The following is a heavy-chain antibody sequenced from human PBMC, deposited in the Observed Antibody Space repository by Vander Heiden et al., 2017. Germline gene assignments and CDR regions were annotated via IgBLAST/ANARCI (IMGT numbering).Heavy chain of an antibody. J-gene: IGHJ5*02. D-gene: IGHD5-12*01. CDR3: ARDGYDFTWFDP. V-gene: IGHV4-31*03. Sequence: QVRLQESGSRLVKPSQTLSLTCSVSGASIGGSDRSYWKWIRQRPGKGLEWIGYIYYSGSTYYNPSLKSRVSMSVDTSKNEFSLNLYFVTAADTAVYYCARDGYDFTWFDPWGQGFLVTVSS. CDR1: GASIGGSDRSY. CDR2: IYYSGST.